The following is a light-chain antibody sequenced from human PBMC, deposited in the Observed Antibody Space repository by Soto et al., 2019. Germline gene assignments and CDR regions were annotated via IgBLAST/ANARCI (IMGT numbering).Light chain of an antibody. V-gene: IGKV1-9*01. J-gene: IGKJ4*01. Sequence: DIQLTQSPSFLSASVGDRVTITCRASQGIRDFLAWYQQKPGKAPKLLIYAASTLQAGVPTRFSGFDSGTEFTLTINNLQPADSATYYCQQFNVYPLTFGGGTKVEIK. CDR1: QGIRDF. CDR2: AAS. CDR3: QQFNVYPLT.